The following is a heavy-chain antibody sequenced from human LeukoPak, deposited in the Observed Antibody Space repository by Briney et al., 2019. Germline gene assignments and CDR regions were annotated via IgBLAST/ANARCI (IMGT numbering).Heavy chain of an antibody. J-gene: IGHJ6*02. D-gene: IGHD5-24*01. CDR3: ARDLEVATIDYYYGMDV. CDR2: ISSSSSYI. Sequence: GGSLRLSCAASGFTFSSYSMNWVRQAPGKGLEWVSSISSSSSYIYYADSVKGRFTISRDNAKNSLYLQMNSLRAEDTAVYYCARDLEVATIDYYYGMDVWGQGTTVTVSS. CDR1: GFTFSSYS. V-gene: IGHV3-21*01.